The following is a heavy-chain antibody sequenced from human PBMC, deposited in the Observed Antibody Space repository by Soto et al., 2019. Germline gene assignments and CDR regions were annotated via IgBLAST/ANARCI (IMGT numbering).Heavy chain of an antibody. CDR2: IYWDADK. CDR1: GFSLSTRGVG. CDR3: AHITTAYSPYDRNWFDP. J-gene: IGHJ5*02. Sequence: SGPTGEPTQTLTLTCTFSGFSLSTRGVGVGWIRQPPGKALEWLALIYWDADKRYSPSLKTRLTITRDTSKNQVVLTMTNMDPVDTATYYCAHITTAYSPYDRNWFDPWGQGILVTVSS. D-gene: IGHD2-21*01. V-gene: IGHV2-5*02.